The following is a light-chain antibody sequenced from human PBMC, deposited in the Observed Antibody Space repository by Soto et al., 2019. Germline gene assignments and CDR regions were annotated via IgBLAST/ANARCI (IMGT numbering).Light chain of an antibody. CDR2: VTS. CDR1: QSVSSN. Sequence: EIVMTQSPATLSVSPGERATLSCRASQSVSSNLAWYQQKPGQAPRLLIYVTSTRATGIPARFSGSGSGTEFTLTISSLQSEDFALYYCQQHNNWPWTFGKGTKVDIK. V-gene: IGKV3D-15*01. J-gene: IGKJ1*01. CDR3: QQHNNWPWT.